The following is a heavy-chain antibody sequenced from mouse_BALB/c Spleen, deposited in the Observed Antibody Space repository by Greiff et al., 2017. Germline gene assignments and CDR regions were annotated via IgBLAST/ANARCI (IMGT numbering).Heavy chain of an antibody. CDR3: ARGGRVYYFDY. CDR2: ILPGSGST. Sequence: LVESGAELMKPGASVKISCKATGYTFSSYWIEWVKQRPGHGLEWIGEILPGSGSTNYNEKFKGKATFTADTSSNTAYMQLSSLTSEDSAVYYCARGGRVYYFDYWGQGTTLTVSS. V-gene: IGHV1-9*01. J-gene: IGHJ2*01. CDR1: GYTFSSYW.